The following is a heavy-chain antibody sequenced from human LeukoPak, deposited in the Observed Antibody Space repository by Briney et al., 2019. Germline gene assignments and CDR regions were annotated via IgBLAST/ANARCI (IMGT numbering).Heavy chain of an antibody. CDR1: GGSISSYS. D-gene: IGHD3-22*01. V-gene: IGHV4-4*07. Sequence: SETLSLTCTVSGGSISSYSWSWIRQPAGKGLEWIGRIFASGSTKYNPSLKSRVTMSVETSKKQFSLKLSSVTAADTAVYYCARAREYYYDSNWFDPWGQGTLVTVSS. CDR3: ARAREYYYDSNWFDP. CDR2: IFASGST. J-gene: IGHJ5*02.